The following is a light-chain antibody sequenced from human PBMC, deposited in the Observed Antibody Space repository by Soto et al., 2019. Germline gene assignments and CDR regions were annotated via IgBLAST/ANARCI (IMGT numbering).Light chain of an antibody. CDR2: DAS. CDR1: QSISSW. V-gene: IGKV1-5*01. CDR3: QQYNSYLGKT. Sequence: DIQMTQSASTLYASVGDRVSITCLASQSISSWLAWYQQKPGKAPKLLIYDASSLESGVPSRFSGSGSGTEFTLTISSLQPDDFATYYCQQYNSYLGKTFGQGTKVDIK. J-gene: IGKJ1*01.